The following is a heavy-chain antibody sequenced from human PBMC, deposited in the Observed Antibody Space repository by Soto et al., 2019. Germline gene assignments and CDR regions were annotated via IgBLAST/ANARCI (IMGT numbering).Heavy chain of an antibody. D-gene: IGHD2-15*01. CDR3: ARAGGSCMGGSCTHKYFYGMDV. CDR1: GFTFSRFW. CDR2: INSDGSST. Sequence: EVQLVESGGGLVQRGGSLRVSWAASGFTFSRFWMHWVRQAPGMGLVWVSRINSDGSSTNYADSVKGRFTISRDNAKNTLYLRMIRLRVEDTAVYYCARAGGSCMGGSCTHKYFYGMDVWGQGTKVTVSS. J-gene: IGHJ6*02. V-gene: IGHV3-74*01.